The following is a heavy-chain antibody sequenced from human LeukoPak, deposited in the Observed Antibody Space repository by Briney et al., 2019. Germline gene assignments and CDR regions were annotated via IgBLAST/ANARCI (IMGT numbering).Heavy chain of an antibody. CDR2: IFPSGGEI. CDR3: ATYRQVLLPFES. D-gene: IGHD5-18*01. J-gene: IGHJ4*02. CDR1: GFTFSTFA. V-gene: IGHV3-23*01. Sequence: GGSLRLSCAASGFTFSTFAMIWVRQPPGKGLEWVSSIFPSGGEIHYADSVRGRFTISRENSKSTLSLQMNSLRAEDTAIYYCATYRQVLLPFESWGQGTLVTVSS.